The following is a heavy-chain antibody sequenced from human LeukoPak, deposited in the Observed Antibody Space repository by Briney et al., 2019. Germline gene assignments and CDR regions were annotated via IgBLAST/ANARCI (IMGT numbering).Heavy chain of an antibody. CDR1: GGSISSGGYY. J-gene: IGHJ4*02. D-gene: IGHD3-3*01. CDR3: ARGRGSYYDFWSGHHGYYFDY. Sequence: SETLSLTCTVSGGSISSGGYYWSWIRQPPGKGLEWIGEINHSGSTNYNPSLKSRVTISVDTSKNQFSLKLSSVTAADTAVYYCARGRGSYYDFWSGHHGYYFDYWGQGTLVTVSS. CDR2: INHSGST. V-gene: IGHV4-39*07.